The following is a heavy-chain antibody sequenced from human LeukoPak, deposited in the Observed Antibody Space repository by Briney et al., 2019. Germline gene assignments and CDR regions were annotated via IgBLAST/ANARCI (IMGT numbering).Heavy chain of an antibody. CDR2: ISSDGTSK. CDR1: GFTFSSYA. CDR3: ARDRHSGSFDGYFDY. J-gene: IGHJ4*03. V-gene: IGHV3-30-3*01. Sequence: GGSLRPSCAASGFTFSSYAMHWVRQAPGKGLEWVAVISSDGTSKHYADSVKGRFTISRDDSKSTLYLQMSSLRAEDTAVYFCARDRHSGSFDGYFDYWGQGAMVTVSS. D-gene: IGHD1-26*01.